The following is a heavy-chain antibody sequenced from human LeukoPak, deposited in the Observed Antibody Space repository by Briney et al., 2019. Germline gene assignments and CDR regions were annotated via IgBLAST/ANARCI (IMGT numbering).Heavy chain of an antibody. Sequence: RGSPRLSCAPSGVTLIIDSMKWVRQSPGEGLEWGSSICIRIGYTYSTDSVKGGFTISRDNAKNSLYQQMNSRIAEDTAVYYCARASRIRGRTVGGSSSWYWVGTPYYYYMDVWGKGTTVTISS. CDR3: ARASRIRGRTVGGSSSWYWVGTPYYYYMDV. D-gene: IGHD6-13*01. J-gene: IGHJ6*03. CDR2: ICIRIGYT. CDR1: GVTLIIDS. V-gene: IGHV3-21*01.